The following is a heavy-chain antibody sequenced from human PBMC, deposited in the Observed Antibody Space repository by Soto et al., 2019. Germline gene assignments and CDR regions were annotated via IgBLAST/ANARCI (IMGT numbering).Heavy chain of an antibody. V-gene: IGHV3-30*18. CDR3: AKDLCRGEVGAINYFHYGSDV. D-gene: IGHD1-26*01. CDR1: GFTFSTYG. CDR2: ILYDGSKK. J-gene: IGHJ6*02. Sequence: QVQLVESGGGVVQPGRSLRLSCAASGFTFSTYGMHWVRQAPGKGLEWVALILYDGSKKYFADSVKGRFTISRDNSKKALYLQMSSLRAEDTALYYCAKDLCRGEVGAINYFHYGSDVWGQGTRVTVSS.